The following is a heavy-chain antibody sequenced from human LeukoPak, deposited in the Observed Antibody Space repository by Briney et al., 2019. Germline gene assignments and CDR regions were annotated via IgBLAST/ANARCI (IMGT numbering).Heavy chain of an antibody. J-gene: IGHJ4*02. CDR2: ISGSGGST. CDR1: GFTFSSYA. V-gene: IGHV3-23*01. D-gene: IGHD6-6*01. Sequence: PGGSLRLSCAASGFTFSSYAMSWARQAPGKGLEWVSAISGSGGSTYYADSVKGRFTISRDNSKNTLYLQMNSPRAEDTAVYYCAKPVGSSPFFNRYSDYWGQGTLVTVSS. CDR3: AKPVGSSPFFNRYSDY.